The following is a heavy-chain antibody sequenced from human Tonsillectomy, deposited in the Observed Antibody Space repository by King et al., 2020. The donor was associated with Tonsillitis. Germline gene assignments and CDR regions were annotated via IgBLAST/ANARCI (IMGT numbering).Heavy chain of an antibody. J-gene: IGHJ4*02. CDR2: ISSSNSTM. V-gene: IGHV3-48*01. CDR3: TIGNGFDY. D-gene: IGHD2-8*01. Sequence: VQLVESGGGLVQPGGSLRLSCASSGFTYSRYNINWVRQAPGKGLEWVSYISSSNSTMYYADSVKGRFTISRDNAKNSLYLQMNSLRAEDTGFYYCTIGNGFDYWGQGTLVTVSA. CDR1: GFTYSRYN.